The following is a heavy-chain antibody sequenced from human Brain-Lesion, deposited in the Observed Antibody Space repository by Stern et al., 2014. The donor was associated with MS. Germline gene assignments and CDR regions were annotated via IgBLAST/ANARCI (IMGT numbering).Heavy chain of an antibody. CDR1: GGSVSSTSYA. Sequence: VQLVESGPGLVKPSETLSLTCTVAGGSVSSTSYAWAWIRQPPGKGLEWIGTIYYSGNTYYSPSLKSRLTISLDMSQNQFSLQLGFVTAADTAVYYCAGEEDIRYCSGGSCTGNWFDPWGQGTLVTVSS. CDR2: IYYSGNT. J-gene: IGHJ5*02. D-gene: IGHD2-15*01. CDR3: AGEEDIRYCSGGSCTGNWFDP. V-gene: IGHV4-39*01.